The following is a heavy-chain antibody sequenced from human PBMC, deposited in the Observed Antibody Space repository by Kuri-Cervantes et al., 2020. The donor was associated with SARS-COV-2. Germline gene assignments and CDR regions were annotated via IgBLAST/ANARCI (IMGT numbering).Heavy chain of an antibody. CDR2: INQDGSEK. Sequence: GESLKISCAASGFTVSSNYMSWVRQAPGKGLEWVANINQDGSEKYYVGSVKGRFTISRDNAKNSLYLQMNSLRAEDTAVYYCARDGWGSTSHNWFDPWGQGTLVTVSS. J-gene: IGHJ5*02. CDR1: GFTVSSNY. CDR3: ARDGWGSTSHNWFDP. V-gene: IGHV3-7*04. D-gene: IGHD2-2*01.